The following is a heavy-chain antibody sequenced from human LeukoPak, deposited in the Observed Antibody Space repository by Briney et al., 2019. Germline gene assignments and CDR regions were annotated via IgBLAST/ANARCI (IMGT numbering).Heavy chain of an antibody. CDR2: SSTYNGNT. J-gene: IGHJ4*02. D-gene: IGHD5-18*01. CDR1: GYSFTSFG. V-gene: IGHV1-18*01. Sequence: GASVEVSCKASGYSFTSFGISWMRQAPGQGLEWMGWSSTYNGNTKSAQKFQGRVTMTTDTSTSTAYMELRSLRSDDTAVFYCVRDLGVDTSMIFFDYWGQGTLVTVSS. CDR3: VRDLGVDTSMIFFDY.